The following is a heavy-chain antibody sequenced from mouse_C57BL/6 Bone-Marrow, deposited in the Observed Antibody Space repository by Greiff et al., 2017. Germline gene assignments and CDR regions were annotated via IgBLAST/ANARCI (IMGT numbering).Heavy chain of an antibody. J-gene: IGHJ3*01. V-gene: IGHV14-4*01. CDR2: IDPENGDT. Sequence: EVQLQQSGAELVRPGASVKLSCTASGFNIKDDYMHWVKQRPEQGLEWIGWIDPENGDTEYASKFQGKATITADTSSNTAYLQLSSLTSEDTAVYYCTECYYWFAYWGQGTLVTVSA. D-gene: IGHD2-12*01. CDR1: GFNIKDDY. CDR3: TECYYWFAY.